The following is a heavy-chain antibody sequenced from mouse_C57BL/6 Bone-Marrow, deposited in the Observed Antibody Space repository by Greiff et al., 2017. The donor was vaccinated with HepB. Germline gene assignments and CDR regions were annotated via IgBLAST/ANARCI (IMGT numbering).Heavy chain of an antibody. V-gene: IGHV5-17*01. Sequence: DVKLVESGGGLVKPGGSLKLSCAASGFTFSDYGMHWVRQAPEKGLEWVAYISSGSSTIYYADTVKGRFTISRDNAKNPLFLQVTSLRSEDTAMFYCARPGFAYGGQGTLVTVSA. CDR3: ARPGFAY. CDR1: GFTFSDYG. CDR2: ISSGSSTI. J-gene: IGHJ3*01.